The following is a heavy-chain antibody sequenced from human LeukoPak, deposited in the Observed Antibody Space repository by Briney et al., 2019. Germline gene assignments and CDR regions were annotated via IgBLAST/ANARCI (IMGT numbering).Heavy chain of an antibody. D-gene: IGHD1-14*01. CDR2: ISYDGSNK. CDR1: GFTFGSYA. J-gene: IGHJ4*02. CDR3: ARDPEGFDY. V-gene: IGHV3-30-3*01. Sequence: GGSLRLSCAASGFTFGSYAMHWVRQAPGKGLEWVAVISYDGSNKYYADSVKGRFTISRDNSKNTLYLQMNSLRAEDTAVYYCARDPEGFDYWGQGTLVTVSS.